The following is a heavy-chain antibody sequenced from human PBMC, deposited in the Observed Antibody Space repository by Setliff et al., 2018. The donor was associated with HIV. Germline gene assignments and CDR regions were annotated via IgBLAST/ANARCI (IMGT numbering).Heavy chain of an antibody. CDR3: ARPHSGRGGGAWFDS. Sequence: SETLSLTCTVSGGSITGGNYYWGWIRQPPGKGLEWIGNIHNGRDLYSNPSLTSRLTISVDTSKNQVYLKLRSATAADTAVYHCARPHSGRGGGAWFDSWGQGTQVTVSS. CDR2: IHNGRDL. CDR1: GGSITGGNYY. J-gene: IGHJ5*01. V-gene: IGHV4-39*01. D-gene: IGHD6-19*01.